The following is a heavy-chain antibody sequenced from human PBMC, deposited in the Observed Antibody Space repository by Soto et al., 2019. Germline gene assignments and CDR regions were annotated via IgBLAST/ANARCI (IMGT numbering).Heavy chain of an antibody. CDR3: VHIRYGSGLFDY. J-gene: IGHJ4*02. Sequence: QITLKESGPTLVKPTQTLTLTCNFSGFSLSASGVGVGWIRQPPGKALEWLALIYWDDDKRYSPSLKSRLTITKDTSKNQVVLTMTNMDPVDTATYYCVHIRYGSGLFDYWGQGTLVTVSS. D-gene: IGHD3-10*01. CDR1: GFSLSASGVG. CDR2: IYWDDDK. V-gene: IGHV2-5*02.